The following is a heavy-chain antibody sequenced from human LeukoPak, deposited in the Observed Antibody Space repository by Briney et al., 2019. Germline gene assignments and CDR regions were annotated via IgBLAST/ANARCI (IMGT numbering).Heavy chain of an antibody. J-gene: IGHJ4*02. D-gene: IGHD3-22*01. CDR1: GGSISSDY. CDR2: MHYSGST. CDR3: ARVGRGKTYDSSGYYYVPPLSYFDY. Sequence: PSETLSLTCAVSGGSISSDYWSWIRQPPGKGLEWIGNMHYSGSTNYNPSLKSRVTISEDTSKNQFSLKLSSVTAADTAVYWCARVGRGKTYDSSGYYYVPPLSYFDYWGQGTLVTVSS. V-gene: IGHV4-59*01.